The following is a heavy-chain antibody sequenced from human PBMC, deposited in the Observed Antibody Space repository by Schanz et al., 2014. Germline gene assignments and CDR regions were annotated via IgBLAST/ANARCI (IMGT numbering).Heavy chain of an antibody. CDR2: VPFDGSQK. J-gene: IGHJ4*02. D-gene: IGHD2-2*01. CDR1: GFTFSTHA. Sequence: VQLVESGGGLVQPGRSLRLSCAASGFTFSTHAMHWVRQAPGKGLEWVAFVPFDGSQKFYADSVKGRFTISRDNSKNTEYLQMNRLRPGDAAVYYCARESSNDIVLVPGTVFDYWGQGILVTVSS. V-gene: IGHV3-30*04. CDR3: ARESSNDIVLVPGTVFDY.